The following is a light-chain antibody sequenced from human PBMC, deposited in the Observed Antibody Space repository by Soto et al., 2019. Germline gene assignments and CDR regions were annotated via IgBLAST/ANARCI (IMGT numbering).Light chain of an antibody. J-gene: IGKJ1*01. V-gene: IGKV3-20*01. Sequence: EIVLTQSPGTLSLSPGERATLSCRASQSVSSSYLAWYQQKPGQAPRLLIYGASSRATGIPDRFSGSGSGTDFTRTISRVEPEDFAVYYCQQYGRTFGQGTKVEIK. CDR2: GAS. CDR3: QQYGRT. CDR1: QSVSSSY.